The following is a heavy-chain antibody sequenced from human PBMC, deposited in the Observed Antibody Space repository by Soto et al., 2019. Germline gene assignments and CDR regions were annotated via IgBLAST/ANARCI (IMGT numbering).Heavy chain of an antibody. CDR1: GGSISSYY. J-gene: IGHJ4*02. CDR2: IYDSGST. Sequence: QVQLQESGPGLVKPSETLSLTCTVSGGSISSYYWSWIRQPPGKGLEWIGYIYDSGSTNYNPSLKSRVTIAVDTSKNQFSLKLTPVTAADTAVYYCAAPPRYWGQGTLVTVSS. CDR3: AAPPRY. D-gene: IGHD6-6*01. V-gene: IGHV4-59*01.